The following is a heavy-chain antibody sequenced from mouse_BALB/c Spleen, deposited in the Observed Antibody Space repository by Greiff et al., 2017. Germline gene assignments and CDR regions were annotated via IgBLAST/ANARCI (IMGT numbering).Heavy chain of an antibody. Sequence: VQLQQSAAELARPGPSVKMSCKASGYTFTSYTMHWVKQRPGQGLEWIGYINPSSGFTEYNQKFKDKTTLTADKSSSTAYMQLSSLTSEDSAVYYCARTYYCGSSYRYWYFDVWGAGTTVTVSS. J-gene: IGHJ1*01. V-gene: IGHV1-4*02. CDR1: GYTFTSYT. CDR2: INPSSGFT. D-gene: IGHD1-1*01. CDR3: ARTYYCGSSYRYWYFDV.